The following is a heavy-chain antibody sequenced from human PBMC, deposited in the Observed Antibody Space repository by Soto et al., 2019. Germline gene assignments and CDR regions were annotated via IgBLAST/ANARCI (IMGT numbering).Heavy chain of an antibody. V-gene: IGHV1-69*02. D-gene: IGHD3-3*01. CDR3: ARYYDFWSRHQKITNWFDP. CDR2: IIPILGIA. Sequence: GASVEVSWKACGGTFGSCTMSCVRQAPGQGLEWMGRIIPILGIANYAQKFQGRVTITADKSTSTAYMELSSLRSEDTAVYYCARYYDFWSRHQKITNWFDPWGQGTLVTVSS. J-gene: IGHJ5*02. CDR1: GGTFGSCT.